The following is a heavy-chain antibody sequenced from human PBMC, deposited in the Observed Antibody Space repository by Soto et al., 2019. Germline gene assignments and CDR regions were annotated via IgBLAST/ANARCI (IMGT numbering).Heavy chain of an antibody. CDR1: GYTFTSYG. J-gene: IGHJ5*02. CDR3: ARDLKMVYPNLNWFDP. CDR2: ISAYNGNT. Sequence: GASVKVSCKASGYTFTSYGISWVRQAPGQGLEWMGWISAYNGNTNYAQKLQGRVTMTTDTSTSTAYMELRSLRSDDTAVYYCARDLKMVYPNLNWFDPWGQGTLVTVSS. V-gene: IGHV1-18*01. D-gene: IGHD2-8*01.